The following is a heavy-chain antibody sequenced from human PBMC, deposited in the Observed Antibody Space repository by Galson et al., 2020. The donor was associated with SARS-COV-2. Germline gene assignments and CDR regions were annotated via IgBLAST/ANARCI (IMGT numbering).Heavy chain of an antibody. CDR1: GYTFTGYY. D-gene: IGHD2-2*01. CDR2: INPNSGGT. CDR3: ARSCSSTTCFQTDGMDV. Sequence: ASVKVSCKASGYTFTGYYLHWVRQAPGQGLEWMGWINPNSGGTNYAQKFQGRVTMTEDTSISTAYMELSSLRSDDTAVYFCARSCSSTTCFQTDGMDVWGQGTTVTVSS. J-gene: IGHJ6*02. V-gene: IGHV1-2*02.